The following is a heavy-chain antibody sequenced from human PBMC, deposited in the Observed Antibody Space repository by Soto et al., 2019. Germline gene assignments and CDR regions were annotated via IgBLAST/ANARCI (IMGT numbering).Heavy chain of an antibody. J-gene: IGHJ6*02. V-gene: IGHV3-53*01. Sequence: GGSLRLSCVVSGLTVSRNYMTWVRQAPGKGLECVSVIYSGGSTYSADSVKGRFTISRDNSKNTVYLLMNSLRVEETAVYYCANFSQGGPEGRDVWGQGTTVTVSS. D-gene: IGHD3-16*01. CDR3: ANFSQGGPEGRDV. CDR1: GLTVSRNY. CDR2: IYSGGST.